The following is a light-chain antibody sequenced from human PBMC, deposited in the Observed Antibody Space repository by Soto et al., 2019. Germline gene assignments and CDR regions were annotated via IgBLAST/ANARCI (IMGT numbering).Light chain of an antibody. CDR1: QSVTNY. J-gene: IGKJ2*01. CDR2: DTS. CDR3: LQRDKWLLT. V-gene: IGKV3-11*01. Sequence: EVVLTQSPATLSLSPGERATLSCRASQSVTNYVAWYQQKPGQAPRLLIYDTSKRATGIPARFSGGGSGTDFTLTISSLEPGDFAVYYCLQRDKWLLTFGQGTKLEIK.